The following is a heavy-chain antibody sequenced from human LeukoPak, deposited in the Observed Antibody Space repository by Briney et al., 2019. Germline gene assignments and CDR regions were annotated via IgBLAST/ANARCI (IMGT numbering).Heavy chain of an antibody. J-gene: IGHJ6*04. V-gene: IGHV4-34*01. Sequence: SETLSLTCAVYGGSFSGYYWSWIRQPPGKGLEWIGEINHSGSTNYNPSLKSRVTISVDRSKNQFSLKLSPVTAADTAVYYCATETTSPYYGMDVWGKGTTVTVSS. CDR1: GGSFSGYY. CDR3: ATETTSPYYGMDV. D-gene: IGHD1-14*01. CDR2: INHSGST.